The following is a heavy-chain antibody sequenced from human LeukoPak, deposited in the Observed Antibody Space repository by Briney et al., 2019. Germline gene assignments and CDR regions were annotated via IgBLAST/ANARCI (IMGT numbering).Heavy chain of an antibody. CDR2: ISWNSGSI. D-gene: IGHD6-13*01. CDR1: GFTFDVYA. J-gene: IGHJ4*02. V-gene: IGHV3-9*01. CDR3: AKASSSWDQYYFDY. Sequence: PGRSLRLSCAASGFTFDVYAMHWVRQAPGKGLEWVSGISWNSGSIGYADSVKGRFTISRDNAKNSLYLQMNSLRAEDTALYYCAKASSSWDQYYFDYWGQGTLVTVSS.